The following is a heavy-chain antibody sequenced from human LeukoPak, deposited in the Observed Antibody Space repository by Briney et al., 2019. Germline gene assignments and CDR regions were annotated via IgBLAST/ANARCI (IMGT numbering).Heavy chain of an antibody. CDR3: AKGFGYSSSWYSIEDAFDI. CDR2: ISSSSSTI. J-gene: IGHJ3*02. Sequence: GGSLRLSCAASGFTFSSYSMNWVRQAPGKGLEWVSYISSSSSTIYYADSVKGRFTISRDNAKNSLYLQMNSLRAEDTALYYCAKGFGYSSSWYSIEDAFDIWGQGTMVTVSS. CDR1: GFTFSSYS. D-gene: IGHD6-13*01. V-gene: IGHV3-48*04.